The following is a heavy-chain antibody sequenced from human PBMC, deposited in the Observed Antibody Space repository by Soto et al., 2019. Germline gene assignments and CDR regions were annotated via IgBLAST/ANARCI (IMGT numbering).Heavy chain of an antibody. Sequence: SETLSLTCTVSGGSVSSGSYYWSRIRQPPGKGLEWIGYIYYSGSTNYNPSLKSRVTISVDTSKNQFSLKLSSVTAADTAVYYCARDWYRRNYYGSWSQESYYYGMDFWGQGTTVTVSS. CDR2: IYYSGST. V-gene: IGHV4-61*01. D-gene: IGHD3-10*01. CDR3: ARDWYRRNYYGSWSQESYYYGMDF. CDR1: GGSVSSGSYY. J-gene: IGHJ6*02.